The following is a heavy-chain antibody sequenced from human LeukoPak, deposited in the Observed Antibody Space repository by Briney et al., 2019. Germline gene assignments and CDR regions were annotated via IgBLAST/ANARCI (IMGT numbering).Heavy chain of an antibody. CDR3: ANAPYFDY. CDR2: INHSGST. J-gene: IGHJ4*02. CDR1: GGSFSGYY. Sequence: PSETLSLTCAVYGGSFSGYYWSWIRQPPGKGLEWIGEINHSGSTNYNPSLKSRVTISVDTSKNQFSLKLSSVTAADTAVYYCANAPYFDYWGQGTLVTVSS. V-gene: IGHV4-34*01.